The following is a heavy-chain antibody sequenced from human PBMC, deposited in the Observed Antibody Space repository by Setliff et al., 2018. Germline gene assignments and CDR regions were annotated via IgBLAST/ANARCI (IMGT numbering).Heavy chain of an antibody. CDR2: IDHSGTT. Sequence: SETLSLTCAVYGGSFSGYYWSWIRQPPGEGLENIGEIDHSGTTSYNPSLKSRVTISVDTSKNQFSLELRSVTVADTATYYCVRPGGTTVVARHFDYWGSGILVTVSS. J-gene: IGHJ4*01. V-gene: IGHV4-34*01. D-gene: IGHD2-15*01. CDR3: VRPGGTTVVARHFDY. CDR1: GGSFSGYY.